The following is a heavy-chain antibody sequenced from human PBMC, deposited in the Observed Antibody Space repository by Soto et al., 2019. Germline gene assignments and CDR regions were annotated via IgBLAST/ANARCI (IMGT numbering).Heavy chain of an antibody. CDR3: ARDRYRIEGWFDP. J-gene: IGHJ5*02. CDR2: TYYRSRFFS. CDR1: VDSVSSDSAA. Sequence: SQTLSLTCAISVDSVSSDSAAWNWISQSPSGGLEWLGRTYYRSRFFSDYAESVKSRIIINTDTSKNQFSLQLKSVTPEDTAVYYCARDRYRIEGWFDPWGQGIPVTVSS. V-gene: IGHV6-1*01. D-gene: IGHD2-2*01.